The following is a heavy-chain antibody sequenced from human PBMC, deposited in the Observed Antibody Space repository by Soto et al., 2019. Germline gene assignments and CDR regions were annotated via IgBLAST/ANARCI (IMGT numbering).Heavy chain of an antibody. V-gene: IGHV3-30-3*01. CDR2: ISYDGSNK. J-gene: IGHJ6*02. CDR1: GFTFSSYA. CDR3: AREDTTVEMATISYYYGMDV. D-gene: IGHD5-12*01. Sequence: VQLLESGGGLVQPGGSLRLSCAASGFTFSSYAMSWVRQAPGKGLEWVAVISYDGSNKYYADSVKGRFTISRDNSKNTLYLQMNSLRAEDTAVYYCAREDTTVEMATISYYYGMDVWGQGTTVTVSS.